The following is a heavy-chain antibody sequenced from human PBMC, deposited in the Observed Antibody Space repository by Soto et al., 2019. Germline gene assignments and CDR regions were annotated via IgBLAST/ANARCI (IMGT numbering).Heavy chain of an antibody. CDR3: AREREQLGVSANYGLDA. V-gene: IGHV1-69*13. D-gene: IGHD6-6*01. CDR2: TMPVFGTA. CDR1: GGTFSTYT. J-gene: IGHJ6*02. Sequence: SVKVSCKTSGGTFSTYTVNWVRQAPGQGLEWMGGTMPVFGTAKYAQKFQGRVTITADESTSTAYMEMSSLMSEDTAVYFCAREREQLGVSANYGLDAWGQGTTVTVSS.